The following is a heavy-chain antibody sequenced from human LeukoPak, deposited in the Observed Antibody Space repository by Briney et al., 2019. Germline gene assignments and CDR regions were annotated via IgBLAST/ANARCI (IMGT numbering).Heavy chain of an antibody. CDR2: IILIFGTA. CDR1: RGTFRSYA. Sequence: SVKVSCKASRGTFRSYAISWVRQSPGQGLEWMGRIILIFGTANYAQKFQGRVTITTDESTSTAYMELSSLRSEDTAVYYCASPTTFRGSGLDYWGQGTLVTVSS. CDR3: ASPTTFRGSGLDY. V-gene: IGHV1-69*05. J-gene: IGHJ4*02. D-gene: IGHD3-3*01.